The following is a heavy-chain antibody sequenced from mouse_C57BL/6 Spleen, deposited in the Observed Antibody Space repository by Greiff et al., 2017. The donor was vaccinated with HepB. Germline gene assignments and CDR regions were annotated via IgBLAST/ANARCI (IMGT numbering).Heavy chain of an antibody. Sequence: EVQRVESGGGLVKPGGSLKLSCAASGFTFSSYTMSWVRQTPEKRLEWVATISGGGGNTYYPDSVKGRFTISRDNAKNTLYLQMSSLRSEDTALYYCARHHYYGSSYVRYFDVWGTGTTVTVSS. CDR3: ARHHYYGSSYVRYFDV. J-gene: IGHJ1*03. CDR1: GFTFSSYT. V-gene: IGHV5-9*01. D-gene: IGHD1-1*01. CDR2: ISGGGGNT.